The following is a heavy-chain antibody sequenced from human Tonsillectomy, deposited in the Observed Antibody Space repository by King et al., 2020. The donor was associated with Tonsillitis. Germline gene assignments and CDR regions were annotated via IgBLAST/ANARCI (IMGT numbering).Heavy chain of an antibody. D-gene: IGHD5-12*01. V-gene: IGHV4-39*01. CDR1: GGSISSSPYW. CDR2: IYYSGST. Sequence: QLQESGPGLVKPSETLSLTCTVSGGSISSSPYWWGWIRQPPGKGLEWIGSIYYSGSTYSNPSLKSRVTISADTSKNQFYLRLTSVTAADTAVYYCARRNGYGYIFHIWGQGTMVIVSS. J-gene: IGHJ3*02. CDR3: ARRNGYGYIFHI.